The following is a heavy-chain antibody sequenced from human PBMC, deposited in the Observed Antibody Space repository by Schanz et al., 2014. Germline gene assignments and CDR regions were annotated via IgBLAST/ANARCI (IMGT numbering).Heavy chain of an antibody. CDR3: ARGAGGLDT. V-gene: IGHV3-74*01. J-gene: IGHJ5*02. Sequence: PASGFTVSSNYMSWVRQAPGKGLEWVSHINNAGSDTTYADSVKGRFTISRDNTRNTLYLQMNSLSAEDTAVYYCARGAGGLDTWGQGTPVTVSS. CDR2: INNAGSDT. CDR1: GFTVSSNY. D-gene: IGHD3-16*01.